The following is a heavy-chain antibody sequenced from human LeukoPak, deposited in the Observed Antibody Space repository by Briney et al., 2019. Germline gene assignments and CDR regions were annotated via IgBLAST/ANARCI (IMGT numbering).Heavy chain of an antibody. J-gene: IGHJ4*02. CDR3: ARAGPLCSGGRCYDY. Sequence: SETLSLTCTVSGGSISSYYWSWIRQPPGKGLEWIGYIYHGGSTNYNPSLKSRVTISVDTSKNQFSLKLSSVTATDTAVYYCARAGPLCSGGRCYDYWGQGTPVTVSS. V-gene: IGHV4-59*01. CDR1: GGSISSYY. CDR2: IYHGGST. D-gene: IGHD2-15*01.